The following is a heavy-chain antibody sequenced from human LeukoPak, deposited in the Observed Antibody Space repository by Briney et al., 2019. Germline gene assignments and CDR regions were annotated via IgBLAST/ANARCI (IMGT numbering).Heavy chain of an antibody. CDR3: ARAGRCSDTSCEDY. V-gene: IGHV1-18*01. D-gene: IGHD2-2*01. CDR2: ISTFNGFT. CDR1: GYMFTRSG. J-gene: IGHJ4*02. Sequence: ASVELSYNPFGYMFTRSGITWVRQAPGQGLEGRRWISTFNGFTNSEQKLPGRVTMTADTSTSTAYMDLRTLTSDDTAVYHCARAGRCSDTSCEDYWGQGTLVTVSS.